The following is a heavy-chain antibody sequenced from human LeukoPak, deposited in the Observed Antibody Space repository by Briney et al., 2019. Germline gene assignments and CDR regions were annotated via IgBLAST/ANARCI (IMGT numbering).Heavy chain of an antibody. CDR2: IVPIFGTT. V-gene: IGHV1-69*06. CDR3: ARGRFIVVAGATSYYYMDV. D-gene: IGHD6-19*01. Sequence: SVKVSCKTSAGTFNLYAITWVRQAPGQGLEWVGRIVPIFGTTDYAQKFQDRVTFTADKSTGTAYMELRSLTSEDTAMYYCARGRFIVVAGATSYYYMDVWGKGTTVIVS. J-gene: IGHJ6*03. CDR1: AGTFNLYA.